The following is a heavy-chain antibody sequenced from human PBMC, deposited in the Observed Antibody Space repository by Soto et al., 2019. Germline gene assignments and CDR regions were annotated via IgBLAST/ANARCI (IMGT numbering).Heavy chain of an antibody. CDR1: GFSFDDYA. CDR3: AKDSFGGIIVLPGY. J-gene: IGHJ4*02. D-gene: IGHD3-16*02. Sequence: EVQLVESGGGLVQPSRSLRLSCAASGFSFDDYAMHWVRQTPGKGLEWVSGISWNTGSIGYADSVKGRFTISRDNAKNSLYLQMNSLRAEDTALYYCAKDSFGGIIVLPGYWGQGTLVTVSS. V-gene: IGHV3-9*01. CDR2: ISWNTGSI.